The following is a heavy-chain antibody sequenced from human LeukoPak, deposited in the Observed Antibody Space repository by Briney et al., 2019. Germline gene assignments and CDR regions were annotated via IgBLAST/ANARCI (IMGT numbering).Heavy chain of an antibody. CDR2: ISYNGRKE. D-gene: IGHD3-10*01. CDR1: GFTFSYYA. Sequence: SLRLSCTAAGFTFSYYAMRWVRQAPRKGPEWGAVISYNGRKEYYEDSVKGRFTISRDSYKNMLFLQMDSLRGEDTALYYCAKEVIPEWSDMWYGELFDSWGQGTLVTVSS. CDR3: AKEVIPEWSDMWYGELFDS. V-gene: IGHV3-30*04. J-gene: IGHJ4*02.